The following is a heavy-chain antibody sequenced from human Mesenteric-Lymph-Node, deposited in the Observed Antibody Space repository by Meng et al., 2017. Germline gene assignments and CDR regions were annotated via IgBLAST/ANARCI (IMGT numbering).Heavy chain of an antibody. CDR3: ARDVSYDTNGYYPDH. D-gene: IGHD3-22*01. Sequence: GESLKISCAASGFTFSSYWMHWVRQAPGKGLVWVSRINGDGSTTIYADSVKGRFTISRDNAKNTLNLQMNSLRAEDTAVYYCARDVSYDTNGYYPDHWGQGTLVTVSS. V-gene: IGHV3-74*01. CDR1: GFTFSSYW. J-gene: IGHJ4*02. CDR2: INGDGSTT.